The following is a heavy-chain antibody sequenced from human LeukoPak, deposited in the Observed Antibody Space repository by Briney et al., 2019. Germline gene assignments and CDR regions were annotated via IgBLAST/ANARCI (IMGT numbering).Heavy chain of an antibody. J-gene: IGHJ4*01. CDR1: GFTFSTYW. V-gene: IGHV3-74*01. CDR3: AKAWTAGYDRPYLDY. CDR2: IKSDGGT. D-gene: IGHD3-3*01. Sequence: GGSLRLTCAASGFTFSTYWMHWVLQAPGKGLVWVSRIKSDGGTNYADSVKGRFTISRDNSRNTLYLQMRSLRAEDSAIYYCAKAWTAGYDRPYLDYWGQGTLVTVSS.